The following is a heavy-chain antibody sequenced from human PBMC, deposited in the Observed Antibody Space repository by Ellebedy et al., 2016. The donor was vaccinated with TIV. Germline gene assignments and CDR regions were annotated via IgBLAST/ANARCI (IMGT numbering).Heavy chain of an antibody. Sequence: ASVKVSXXASGYTFTGYYIHWVRQAPGQGLEWLGWINPNSGGTNFAQKFQGRVTMTSDTSISTTYMDLSSLDSDDTAVYYCARGSPIVGVTKPFDYWGQGTLVTVSS. CDR3: ARGSPIVGVTKPFDY. V-gene: IGHV1-2*02. D-gene: IGHD1-26*01. J-gene: IGHJ4*02. CDR1: GYTFTGYY. CDR2: INPNSGGT.